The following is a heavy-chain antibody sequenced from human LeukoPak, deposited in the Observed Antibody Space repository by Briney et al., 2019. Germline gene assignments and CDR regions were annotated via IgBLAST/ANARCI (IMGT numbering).Heavy chain of an antibody. V-gene: IGHV5-10-1*01. CDR2: IDPSDSYT. CDR1: GYSFTSYR. J-gene: IGHJ4*02. CDR3: ARRGYGDALDY. Sequence: GESLKISCKGSGYSFTSYRITWVRQMPGKGLECMGRIDPSDSYTNYSPSFQGHVTISADKSISTAYLQWSSLKASDTAMYYCARRGYGDALDYWGQGTLVTVSS. D-gene: IGHD4-17*01.